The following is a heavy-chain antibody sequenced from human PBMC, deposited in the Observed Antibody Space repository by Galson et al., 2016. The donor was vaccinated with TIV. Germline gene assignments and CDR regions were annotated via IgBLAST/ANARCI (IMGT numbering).Heavy chain of an antibody. J-gene: IGHJ4*02. CDR1: GVSISRSSYY. CDR2: IYYSGST. Sequence: ETLSLTCTVSGVSISRSSYYWGWIRQPPGKGLEWIGSIYYSGSTNYNPSLTSRVTISLDTSKNQFSLKLSSVTAADTAVYYCARGPLVGPGRGFDYWGQGTLVTVSS. CDR3: ARGPLVGPGRGFDY. D-gene: IGHD3-10*01. V-gene: IGHV4-39*07.